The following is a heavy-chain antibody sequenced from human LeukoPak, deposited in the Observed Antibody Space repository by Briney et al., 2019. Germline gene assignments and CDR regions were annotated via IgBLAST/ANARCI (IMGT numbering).Heavy chain of an antibody. CDR2: IIPILGIA. D-gene: IGHD5-18*01. CDR3: ARDPDTAMVIENY. J-gene: IGHJ4*02. Sequence: SVKVSCKASGGTFSSYAISWVRQAPGQGLEWMGRIIPILGIANYAQKFQGRVTITADKSTSTAYMELSSLRSEDTAVYYCARDPDTAMVIENYWGQGTLVTVSS. CDR1: GGTFSSYA. V-gene: IGHV1-69*04.